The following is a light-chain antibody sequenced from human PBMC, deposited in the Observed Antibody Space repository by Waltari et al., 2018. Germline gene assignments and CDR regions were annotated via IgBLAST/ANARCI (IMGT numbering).Light chain of an antibody. CDR1: NSDVGGYNF. CDR2: DVV. Sequence: QSALTQPASVSGSPGQSITISCTGTNSDVGGYNFVSWYQQHPGKAPKPMIYDVVGRPSGVSKRFSGSNSGNTASLTISGRQAYDEAYYYCSSYTISKTLVFGTGTKVTVL. V-gene: IGLV2-14*03. J-gene: IGLJ1*01. CDR3: SSYTISKTLV.